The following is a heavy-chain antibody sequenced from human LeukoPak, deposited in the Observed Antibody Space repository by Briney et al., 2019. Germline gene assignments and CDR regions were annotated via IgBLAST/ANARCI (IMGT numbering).Heavy chain of an antibody. Sequence: RGSLRLSCATSEFTFDGYGMSWVRQVPGKGLEWVSVINWNGASIAYVDSVKGRFTVSRDNTKNYLYLQMNRLRVEETALYYCVRSYGYGDHYDVFDLWGQGTRVSVSS. CDR2: INWNGASI. CDR3: VRSYGYGDHYDVFDL. CDR1: EFTFDGYG. V-gene: IGHV3-20*04. D-gene: IGHD4/OR15-4a*01. J-gene: IGHJ3*01.